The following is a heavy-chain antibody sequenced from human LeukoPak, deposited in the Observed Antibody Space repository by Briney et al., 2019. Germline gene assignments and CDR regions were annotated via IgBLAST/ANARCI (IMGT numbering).Heavy chain of an antibody. Sequence: GGSLRLSCAASGFTFDDYGMHWVRQAPGKGLEWVAVISYDGSNKYYADSVKGRFTISRDNSKNTLYLQMNSLRAEDTAVYYCAKGITGELDYWGQGTLVTVSS. CDR1: GFTFDDYG. V-gene: IGHV3-30*18. D-gene: IGHD7-27*01. J-gene: IGHJ4*02. CDR2: ISYDGSNK. CDR3: AKGITGELDY.